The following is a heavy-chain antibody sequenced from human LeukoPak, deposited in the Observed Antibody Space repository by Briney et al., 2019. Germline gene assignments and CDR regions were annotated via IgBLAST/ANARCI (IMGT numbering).Heavy chain of an antibody. CDR3: AVSGVCSSSDCFRGGGNRYFYYALDV. CDR1: GYSFSSYW. D-gene: IGHD2-21*02. Sequence: GESLKISCKGSGYSFSSYWIAWVRQTPGQGLEWMGSIYPGDTATRYSPSFQGQVTISVDKSNITASLQLRILKASDTAMYYCAVSGVCSSSDCFRGGGNRYFYYALDVWGQGTTVTVCS. J-gene: IGHJ6*02. CDR2: IYPGDTAT. V-gene: IGHV5-51*01.